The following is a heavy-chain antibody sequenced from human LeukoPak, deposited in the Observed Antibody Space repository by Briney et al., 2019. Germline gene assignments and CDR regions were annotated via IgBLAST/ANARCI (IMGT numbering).Heavy chain of an antibody. Sequence: AEGSLRLSCAASGFTVSDHYMTWVRQAPGKGLEWVSITYTGGSTYSADSVKDRFTVSRDSSKNTLYLEMNSLRAEDTAIYYCARSALLTADPFDYWGQGTLVTVSS. CDR1: GFTVSDHY. V-gene: IGHV3-66*01. J-gene: IGHJ4*02. CDR3: ARSALLTADPFDY. CDR2: TYTGGST. D-gene: IGHD2-2*01.